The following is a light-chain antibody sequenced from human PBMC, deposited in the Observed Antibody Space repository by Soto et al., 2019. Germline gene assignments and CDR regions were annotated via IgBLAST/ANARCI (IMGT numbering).Light chain of an antibody. CDR2: GTS. J-gene: IGKJ5*01. CDR1: QSVSSSY. Sequence: ILLPQSPGTLALSPRASTTSYCRASQSVSSSYLAWYQHKPGQAPRLLISGTSSRATGIPDRFSGSGAGTDFTLTISRLEPEDFAVYYGQQYGTTPWTVGQGTRLEIK. CDR3: QQYGTTPWT. V-gene: IGKV3-20*01.